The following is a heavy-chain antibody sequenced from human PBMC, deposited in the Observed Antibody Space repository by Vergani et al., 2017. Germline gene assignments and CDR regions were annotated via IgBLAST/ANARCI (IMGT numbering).Heavy chain of an antibody. CDR2: IYTSGST. Sequence: QVQLQESGPGLVKPSQTLSLTCTVSGGSISSGSYYWSWIRQPAGKGLEWIGRIYTSGSTNYNPSLKSRVTISVDTSKNQFSLKLSSVTAADTAVYYCARELTLYCSGGSCYPYYFDLWGRGTLVTVSS. J-gene: IGHJ2*01. CDR1: GGSISSGSYY. D-gene: IGHD2-15*01. V-gene: IGHV4-61*02. CDR3: ARELTLYCSGGSCYPYYFDL.